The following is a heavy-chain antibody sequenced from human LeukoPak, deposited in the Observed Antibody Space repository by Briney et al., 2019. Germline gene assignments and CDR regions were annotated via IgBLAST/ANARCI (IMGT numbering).Heavy chain of an antibody. CDR3: ARGQYYGSGGLDY. CDR1: GGSISSYY. V-gene: IGHV4-59*01. Sequence: PSETLSLTCTVSGGSISSYYWSWIRQPPGKGLEWIGYIYYSGSTNYNPSPKSRVTISVDTSKNQFSLKLSSVTAADTAVYYCARGQYYGSGGLDYWGQGTLVTVSS. CDR2: IYYSGST. D-gene: IGHD3-10*01. J-gene: IGHJ4*02.